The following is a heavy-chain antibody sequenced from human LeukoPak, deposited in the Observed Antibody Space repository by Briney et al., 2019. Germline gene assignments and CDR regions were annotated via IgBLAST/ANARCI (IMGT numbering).Heavy chain of an antibody. V-gene: IGHV3-7*01. CDR1: GFTFSNNW. J-gene: IGHJ4*02. CDR2: IKKDGSEK. CDR3: ARARSGGFGWLMAYYFDH. D-gene: IGHD3-9*01. Sequence: GGSLRLSCAASGFTFSNNWMSWVRQAPGKGLECVANIKKDGSEKYYINSVKGRFTISRDNAKNSLYLQMNGLGVEDTAVYYCARARSGGFGWLMAYYFDHWGQGTLVTVSP.